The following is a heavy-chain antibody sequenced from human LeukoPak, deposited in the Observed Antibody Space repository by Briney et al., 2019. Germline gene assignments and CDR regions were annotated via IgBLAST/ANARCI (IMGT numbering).Heavy chain of an antibody. CDR3: ARASYSYDINGWVPFDY. J-gene: IGHJ4*02. Sequence: SETLSLTCTVSGGSISSYYWSWIRQPAGKGLEWIGRIYTSGSTNYNPSLKSRVTMSVDTSKNQFSLKLSSVTATDTAVYYCARASYSYDINGWVPFDYWGQGTLVTVSS. V-gene: IGHV4-4*07. CDR1: GGSISSYY. D-gene: IGHD3-22*01. CDR2: IYTSGST.